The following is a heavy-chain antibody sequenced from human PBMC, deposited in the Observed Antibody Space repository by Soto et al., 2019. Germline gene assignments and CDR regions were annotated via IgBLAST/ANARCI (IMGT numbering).Heavy chain of an antibody. CDR2: IYYSGST. V-gene: IGHV4-59*01. CDR3: ARLDIVVVVAATTRAGTGGMDV. D-gene: IGHD2-15*01. CDR1: GGSISSYY. J-gene: IGHJ6*02. Sequence: NPSETLSLTCTVSGGSISSYYWSWIRQPPGKGLEWIGYIYYSGSTNYNPSLKSRVTISVDTSKNQFSLKLSSVTAADTAVYYCARLDIVVVVAATTRAGTGGMDVWGQGTTVTVSS.